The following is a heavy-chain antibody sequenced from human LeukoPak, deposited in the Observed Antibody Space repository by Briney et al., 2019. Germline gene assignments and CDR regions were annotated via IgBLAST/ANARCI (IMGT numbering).Heavy chain of an antibody. CDR2: IYHSGST. CDR3: AAERGSSGYPDAFDI. CDR1: GGSISSYY. Sequence: SETLSLTCTVSGGSISSYYWSWIRQPPGKGLEWIGSIYHSGSTYYNPSLKSRVTISVDTSKNQFSLKLSSVTAADTAVYYCAAERGSSGYPDAFDIWGQGTMVTVSS. D-gene: IGHD3-22*01. V-gene: IGHV4-59*04. J-gene: IGHJ3*02.